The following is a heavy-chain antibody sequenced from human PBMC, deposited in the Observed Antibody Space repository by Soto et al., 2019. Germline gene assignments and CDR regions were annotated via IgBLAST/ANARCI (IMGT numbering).Heavy chain of an antibody. J-gene: IGHJ5*02. CDR3: TRDASRDSSARGWFDP. V-gene: IGHV3-21*01. CDR1: GFTFRSFT. D-gene: IGHD6-13*01. Sequence: XGSLRLSCSASGFTFRSFTMNWVRQAPGKGLEWVSTISSNSAYIYYTDALRGRFTISRDNAKNSLHLQMNSLRAEDTAVYYCTRDASRDSSARGWFDPWGPGTLVTVSS. CDR2: ISSNSAYI.